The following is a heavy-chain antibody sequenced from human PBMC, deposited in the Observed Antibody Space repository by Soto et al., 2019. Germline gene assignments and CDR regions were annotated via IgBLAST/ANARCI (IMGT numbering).Heavy chain of an antibody. CDR3: AKLSSGYSH. CDR2: ISGSGGGT. V-gene: IGHV3-23*01. CDR1: GFTFSSFA. J-gene: IGHJ4*02. Sequence: PGGSLRLSCAASGFTFSSFAMSWVRQAPGKGLEWVSGISGSGGGTYYADSVKGRFTISRDNSKNTLYLQMNSLRAEDTAVYYCAKLSSGYSHWGQGTLVTVSS. D-gene: IGHD3-22*01.